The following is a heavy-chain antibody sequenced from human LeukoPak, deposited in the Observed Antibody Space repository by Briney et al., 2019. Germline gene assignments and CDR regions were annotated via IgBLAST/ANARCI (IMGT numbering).Heavy chain of an antibody. J-gene: IGHJ4*02. CDR3: ARAQYYYDSSGYYDY. CDR1: GFTVSSNY. Sequence: GGSLRLSCAASGFTVSSNYMSWVRQAPGKGLEWVSVIYSGGSTYYADSVEGRFTISRDNSKNTLYLQMNSLRAEDTAVYYCARAQYYYDSSGYYDYWGQGTLVTVSS. CDR2: IYSGGST. V-gene: IGHV3-53*01. D-gene: IGHD3-22*01.